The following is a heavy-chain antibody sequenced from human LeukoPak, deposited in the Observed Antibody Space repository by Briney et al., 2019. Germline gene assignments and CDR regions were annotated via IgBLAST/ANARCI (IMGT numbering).Heavy chain of an antibody. CDR3: AKGPTDPSVVVLDY. CDR1: GFTFSNYE. D-gene: IGHD2-15*01. CDR2: IVGSGSNR. J-gene: IGHJ4*02. V-gene: IGHV3-23*01. Sequence: GGSLRLSCAASGFTFSNYEMNWVRQAPGKGLEWVSYIVGSGSNRQYADSVKGRFTISRDNSKNTLYLQMNSLRAEDTAVYYCAKGPTDPSVVVLDYWGQGTLVTVSS.